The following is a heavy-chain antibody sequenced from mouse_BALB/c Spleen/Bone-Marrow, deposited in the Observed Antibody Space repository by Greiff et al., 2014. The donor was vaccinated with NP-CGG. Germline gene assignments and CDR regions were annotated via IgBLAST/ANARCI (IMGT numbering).Heavy chain of an antibody. Sequence: DVMLVESGGGLVQPGGSLKLSCAASGFTFSSYTMSWVRQTPEKRLEWVAYITSGGGSTYYPDTVKGRFTISRDNAKNTLYLQMSCLKSEDTAMYYCARHVGNPYAMDYWGQGTSVTVSS. CDR2: ITSGGGST. CDR1: GFTFSSYT. J-gene: IGHJ4*01. V-gene: IGHV5-12-2*01. D-gene: IGHD3-1*01. CDR3: ARHVGNPYAMDY.